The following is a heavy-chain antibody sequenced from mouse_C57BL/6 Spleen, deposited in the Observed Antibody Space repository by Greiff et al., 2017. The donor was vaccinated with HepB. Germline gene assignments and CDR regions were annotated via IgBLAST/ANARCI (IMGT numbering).Heavy chain of an antibody. V-gene: IGHV5-17*01. D-gene: IGHD2-1*01. Sequence: EVKLMESGGGLVKPGGSLKLSCAASGFTFSDYGMHWVRQAPEKGLEWVAYISSGSSTIYYADTVKGRFTISRDNAKNTLFLQMTSLRSEDTAMYYCAKGNSVAYWGQGTLVTVSA. CDR2: ISSGSSTI. CDR3: AKGNSVAY. J-gene: IGHJ3*01. CDR1: GFTFSDYG.